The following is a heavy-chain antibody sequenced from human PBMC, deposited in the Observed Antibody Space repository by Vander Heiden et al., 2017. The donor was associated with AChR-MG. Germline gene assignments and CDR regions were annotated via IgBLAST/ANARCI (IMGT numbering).Heavy chain of an antibody. CDR2: ISYDGSNK. J-gene: IGHJ4*02. V-gene: IGHV3-30-3*01. D-gene: IGHD2-15*01. Sequence: QVQLVDPGGGVVQPGRSLRLSRAPSGFTLGNYAMHWVRQAPGKGLEWVAVISYDGSNKYYAASVKGRFTISRDNSKNTLYLQMNSLRAEDTAVYYCASFVVVAATPNTFDYWGQGTLVTVSS. CDR3: ASFVVVAATPNTFDY. CDR1: GFTLGNYA.